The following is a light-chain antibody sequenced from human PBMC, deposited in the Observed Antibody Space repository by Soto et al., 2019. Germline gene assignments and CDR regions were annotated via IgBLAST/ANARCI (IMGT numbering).Light chain of an antibody. V-gene: IGLV1-44*01. CDR1: SSNIGRNT. J-gene: IGLJ1*01. Sequence: QSVLTQPPSASGTPGQRVIISCSGGSSNIGRNTVNWYQHLPGTAPRLLIYTNDQRPSGVPDRFSGSKSGTSASLAISGLQSEDEADYYCSSYSNSTTLYVFGTGTKVTVL. CDR3: SSYSNSTTLYV. CDR2: TND.